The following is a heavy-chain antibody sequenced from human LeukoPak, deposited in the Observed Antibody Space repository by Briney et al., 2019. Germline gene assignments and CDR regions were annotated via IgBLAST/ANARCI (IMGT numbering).Heavy chain of an antibody. J-gene: IGHJ4*02. CDR2: MNPISGNT. V-gene: IGHV1-8*01. CDR3: ARGQSGRRFLADY. Sequence: ASVKVSCKASGYTFSCYDINWVRQATGQGLEWMGWMNPISGNTGYAQKFQGRVTITRDNSINTAYMDLTNLRSEDTAVYYCARGQSGRRFLADYWGQGTLVTVSS. CDR1: GYTFSCYD. D-gene: IGHD3-3*01.